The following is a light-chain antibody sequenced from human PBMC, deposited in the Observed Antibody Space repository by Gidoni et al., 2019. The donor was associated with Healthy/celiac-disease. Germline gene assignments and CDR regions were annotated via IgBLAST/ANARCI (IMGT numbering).Light chain of an antibody. CDR1: QSISSC. V-gene: IGKV1-5*03. CDR2: KAS. J-gene: IGKJ1*01. Sequence: DIQMTQSPSTLSASVRDRVTSTCRASQSISSCLAWYQQKPGKAPKLLIYKASSLESVVRSSFSGSGSGKEFTLTSSSLQPDEVATYYCQQYNSYFWTFGQGTKVEIK. CDR3: QQYNSYFWT.